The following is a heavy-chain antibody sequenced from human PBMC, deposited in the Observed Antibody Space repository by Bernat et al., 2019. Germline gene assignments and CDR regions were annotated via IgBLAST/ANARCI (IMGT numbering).Heavy chain of an antibody. D-gene: IGHD3-10*01. Sequence: SNAWMNWVRQAPGKGLEWVGRIKSKTDGGTTDYAAPVKGRFTISRDDSKNTLYLQMNSLKTEDTAVYYCTTDPITMVRGVTRFTDYWGQGTLVTVSS. J-gene: IGHJ4*02. V-gene: IGHV3-15*07. CDR2: IKSKTDGGTT. CDR3: TTDPITMVRGVTRFTDY. CDR1: SNAW.